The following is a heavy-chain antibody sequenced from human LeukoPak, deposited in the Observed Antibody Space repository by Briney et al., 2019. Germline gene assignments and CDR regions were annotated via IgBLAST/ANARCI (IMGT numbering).Heavy chain of an antibody. CDR2: IYTSGST. CDR1: GGSISSGSYY. J-gene: IGHJ4*02. D-gene: IGHD6-13*01. CDR3: ARAGEIAAALI. Sequence: SETLSLTCTVSGGSISSGSYYWSWIRQPAGKGLEWIGRIYTSGSTNYNPSLKSRVTISVDTSKNQFSLKLSSVTAADTAVYYCARAGEIAAALIWGQGTLVTVSS. V-gene: IGHV4-61*02.